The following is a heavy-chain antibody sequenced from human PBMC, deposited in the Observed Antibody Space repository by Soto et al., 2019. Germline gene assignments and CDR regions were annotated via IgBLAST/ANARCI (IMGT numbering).Heavy chain of an antibody. CDR2: ITGSGIYT. J-gene: IGHJ4*02. V-gene: IGHV3-21*02. D-gene: IGHD4-4*01. CDR1: GFIFATHT. CDR3: VKEGSSNYNEYVDY. Sequence: VQLVESGGGLVKPGGSLRLSCAASGFIFATHTINWVRQAPGKGLEWVSSITGSGIYTRYADSVKGRLTISRDNAKASLYLQMNSLGAEDTAVYYCVKEGSSNYNEYVDYWGQGTLVTVSS.